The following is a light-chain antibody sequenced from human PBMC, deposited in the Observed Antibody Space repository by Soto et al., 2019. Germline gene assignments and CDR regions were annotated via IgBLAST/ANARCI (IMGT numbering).Light chain of an antibody. V-gene: IGLV2-14*01. CDR1: IRDVGAYNL. CDR2: EVR. CDR3: SAYTARRTLV. Sequence: QSALTQPASVSGSAGQSITIFCSGTIRDVGAYNLVSWYQQHPGTAPKLIIYEVRNRPSGISNRFSGSRSGNTASLTISGLQPEDEGDYYCSAYTARRTLVFGGGTQLTVL. J-gene: IGLJ7*01.